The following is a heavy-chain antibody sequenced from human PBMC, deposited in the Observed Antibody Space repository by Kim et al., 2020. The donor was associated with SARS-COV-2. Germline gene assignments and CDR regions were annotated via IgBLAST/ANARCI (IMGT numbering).Heavy chain of an antibody. J-gene: IGHJ5*02. Sequence: SETLSLTCTVSGGSISSGGYYWSWIRQHPGKGLEWIGYIYYSGSTYYNPSLKSRVTISVDTSKNQFSLKLSSVTAADTAVYYCARALRIAAAASNWFDPWGQGTLVTVSS. D-gene: IGHD6-13*01. V-gene: IGHV4-31*03. CDR2: IYYSGST. CDR3: ARALRIAAAASNWFDP. CDR1: GGSISSGGYY.